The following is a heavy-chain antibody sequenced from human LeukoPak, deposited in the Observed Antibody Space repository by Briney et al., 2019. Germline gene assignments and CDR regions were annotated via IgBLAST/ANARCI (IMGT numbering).Heavy chain of an antibody. D-gene: IGHD2-8*01. V-gene: IGHV4-34*01. CDR1: GGSFSGYY. CDR3: ARDGSPTNTMLDS. J-gene: IGHJ4*02. CDR2: INHSGST. Sequence: PSETLSLTCAVYGGSFSGYYWSWIRQPPGKGLEWIGEINHSGSTSYNPSLKSRVTISVDTSKNQFSLKLSSVTAADTAVYYCARDGSPTNTMLDSWGQGTLVTVSS.